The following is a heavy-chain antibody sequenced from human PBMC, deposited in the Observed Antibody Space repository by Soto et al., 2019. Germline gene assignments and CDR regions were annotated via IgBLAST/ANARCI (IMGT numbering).Heavy chain of an antibody. CDR3: ASPAISIAVAGDSDAFDI. CDR1: GFTFSSYS. CDR2: ISSSSSTI. Sequence: GGSLRLSCAASGFTFSSYSMNWVRQAPGKGLEWVSYISSSSSTIYYADSVKGRFTISRDNAKNSLYLQMNSLRAEDTAVYYCASPAISIAVAGDSDAFDIWGQGTMVTVSS. V-gene: IGHV3-48*01. D-gene: IGHD6-19*01. J-gene: IGHJ3*02.